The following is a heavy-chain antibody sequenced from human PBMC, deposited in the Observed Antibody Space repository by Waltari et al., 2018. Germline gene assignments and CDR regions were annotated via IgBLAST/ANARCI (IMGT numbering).Heavy chain of an antibody. Sequence: QVQLQQWGAGLLKPSETLSLTCAVYGGSFSGYYWSWIRQPPGKGLEWIGEINHSGRTNYNPSLKSRVTIAVDTSKNQFSLKLSSVTAADTAVYYCARGRGTVTFFDYWGQGTLVTVSS. V-gene: IGHV4-34*01. CDR1: GGSFSGYY. J-gene: IGHJ4*02. CDR2: INHSGRT. D-gene: IGHD4-17*01. CDR3: ARGRGTVTFFDY.